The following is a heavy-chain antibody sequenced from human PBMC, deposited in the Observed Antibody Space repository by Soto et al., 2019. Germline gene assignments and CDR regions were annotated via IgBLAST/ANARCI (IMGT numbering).Heavy chain of an antibody. V-gene: IGHV1-18*01. CDR2: ISAYNGNT. Sequence: ASVKVSCKASGYTFTSYGISWVRQAPGQGLEWMGWISAYNGNTNYAQKLKGRVTMTTDTSTSTAYMELRSLRSDDTAVYYCSRDESITIFGVVILNWFDPWGQGTLVTVSS. CDR3: SRDESITIFGVVILNWFDP. D-gene: IGHD3-3*01. J-gene: IGHJ5*02. CDR1: GYTFTSYG.